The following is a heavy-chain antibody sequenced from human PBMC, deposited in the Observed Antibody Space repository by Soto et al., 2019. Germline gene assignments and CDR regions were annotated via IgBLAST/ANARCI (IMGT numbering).Heavy chain of an antibody. CDR1: GGSISSGGYY. D-gene: IGHD6-13*01. J-gene: IGHJ5*02. Sequence: PSETLSLTCTVSGGSISSGGYYWSWIRQHPGKGLEWIGYIYYSGSTYYNPSLKSRVTISVDTSKNQFSLKLSSVTAADTAVYYCARDRGSAAAGINWFDPWGQGTLVTVS. V-gene: IGHV4-31*02. CDR2: IYYSGST. CDR3: ARDRGSAAAGINWFDP.